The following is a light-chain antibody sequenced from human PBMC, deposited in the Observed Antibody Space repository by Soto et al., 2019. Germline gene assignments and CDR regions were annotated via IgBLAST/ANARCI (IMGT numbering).Light chain of an antibody. CDR2: DAS. CDR1: QSVGSK. CDR3: QQYGDWPGA. J-gene: IGKJ4*01. Sequence: EIVMTQSPPTLSVSPGERATLSCRASQSVGSKLAWYQQRPGQAPRLLIYDASNRATGIPARFSGSGSGTEFSLTISSLRSEDFAVYSCQQYGDWPGAFGGGTKVEIK. V-gene: IGKV3D-15*01.